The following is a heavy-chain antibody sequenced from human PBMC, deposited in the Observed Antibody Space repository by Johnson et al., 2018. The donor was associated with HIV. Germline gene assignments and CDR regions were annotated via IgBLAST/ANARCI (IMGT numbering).Heavy chain of an antibody. V-gene: IGHV3-15*01. D-gene: IGHD5-18*01. CDR2: IKSKTDGGTT. CDR1: GFTFSNAW. Sequence: VQLVESGGGLVTPGGSLRLSCAASGFTFSNAWMSWVRQAPGKGLEWIGRIKSKTDGGTTDYAAPVKGRFSISRDDSKNTLYLQMNSLKTEDTAVYYCTTDKQLWLTVDIWGQGTMVTVSS. J-gene: IGHJ3*02. CDR3: TTDKQLWLTVDI.